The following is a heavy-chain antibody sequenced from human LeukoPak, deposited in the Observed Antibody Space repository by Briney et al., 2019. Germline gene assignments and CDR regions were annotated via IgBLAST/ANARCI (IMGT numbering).Heavy chain of an antibody. CDR2: ISDSGGST. V-gene: IGHV3-23*01. CDR3: AKVGREMATISDFDY. D-gene: IGHD5-24*01. CDR1: GFTFSSYG. J-gene: IGHJ4*02. Sequence: GGSLRLSCAASGFTFSSYGMSWVRQAPGKGLEWVSAISDSGGSTYYADSVKGRFTISRDNSKNTLYLQMNSLRAEDTAVYYCAKVGREMATISDFDYWGQGTLVTVSS.